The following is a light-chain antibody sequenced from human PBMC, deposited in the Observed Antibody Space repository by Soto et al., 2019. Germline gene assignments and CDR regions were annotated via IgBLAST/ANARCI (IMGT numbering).Light chain of an antibody. CDR2: RNN. CDR3: AAWDDSLSAVV. CDR1: ISNLGSNF. Sequence: QSVLTQPPSASGTPGQRVIISCSGSISNLGSNFIYWYQQLPGAAPKLLISRNNERPSGVPDRFSGSKSGTSASLAISGLRSEDEADYHCAAWDDSLSAVVFGGGTKVTVL. V-gene: IGLV1-47*01. J-gene: IGLJ3*02.